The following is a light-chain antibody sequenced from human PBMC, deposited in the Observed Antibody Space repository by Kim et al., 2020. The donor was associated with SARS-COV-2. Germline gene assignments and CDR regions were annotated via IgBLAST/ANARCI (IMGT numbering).Light chain of an antibody. J-gene: IGLJ2*01. CDR2: DVN. V-gene: IGLV2-14*03. CDR1: SRDVGRYKY. Sequence: QSALTQPASVSGSPGQSITISCTGTSRDVGRYKYVSWYQQHPGKAPKLMIYDVNTRPSGISNRFSGSKSGNTASLTISGLQTEDEAHYYCSSYTSDGAVIFGGWTQLTVL. CDR3: SSYTSDGAVI.